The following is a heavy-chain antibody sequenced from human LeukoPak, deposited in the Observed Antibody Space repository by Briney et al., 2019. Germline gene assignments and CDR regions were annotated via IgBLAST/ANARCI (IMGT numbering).Heavy chain of an antibody. CDR3: ARGDDSSGYHGAFDI. CDR1: GYTFTGYY. Sequence: ASVKVSCKASGYTFTGYYMHWVRQAPGQGLEWMGWINPNSGGTNYAQKFQGRVTMTRDTSISTAYMELSRLRSDDTAVYYCARGDDSSGYHGAFDIWGQGTMVTVSS. CDR2: INPNSGGT. V-gene: IGHV1-2*02. J-gene: IGHJ3*02. D-gene: IGHD3-22*01.